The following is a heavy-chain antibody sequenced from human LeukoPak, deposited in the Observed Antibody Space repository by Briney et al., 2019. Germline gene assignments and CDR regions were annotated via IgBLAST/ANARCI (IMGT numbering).Heavy chain of an antibody. CDR3: AKDQFDY. Sequence: GGSLRLSCAASGFTFSSYGMHWVRQAPGKGLEWVAVISYDGSNKYYADSVKGRFTISRDNSKNTLYLQMDSLRAEDTAVYYCAKDQFDYWGQGTLVTVSS. J-gene: IGHJ4*02. CDR2: ISYDGSNK. V-gene: IGHV3-30*18. CDR1: GFTFSSYG.